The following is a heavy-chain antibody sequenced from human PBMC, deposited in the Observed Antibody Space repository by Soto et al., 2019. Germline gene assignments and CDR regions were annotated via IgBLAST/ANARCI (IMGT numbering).Heavy chain of an antibody. V-gene: IGHV4-34*01. CDR2: INHSGST. J-gene: IGHJ4*02. CDR1: GGSFSGYY. Sequence: PSETLSLTCAVYGGSFSGYYWTWIRQPPGTGLEWIGEINHSGSTNYNPSLKSRVTISVDTSKNQFSLKLSSVTAADTAVYYCARVGWEDDSSGSFDYWGQGTLVTVSS. CDR3: ARVGWEDDSSGSFDY. D-gene: IGHD3-22*01.